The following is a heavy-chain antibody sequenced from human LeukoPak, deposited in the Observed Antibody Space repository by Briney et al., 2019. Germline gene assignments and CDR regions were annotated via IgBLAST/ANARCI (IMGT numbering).Heavy chain of an antibody. Sequence: SETLSLTCTVSGGSISSYYWSWIRQPPGKGLEWIGYIYYSGSTNYNPSLKSRVTISVDTSKNQFSLKLSSVTAADTAVYYCARVYCSSTSCYQGQYYFDYWGQETLVTVSS. D-gene: IGHD2-2*01. V-gene: IGHV4-59*01. CDR2: IYYSGST. CDR1: GGSISSYY. CDR3: ARVYCSSTSCYQGQYYFDY. J-gene: IGHJ4*02.